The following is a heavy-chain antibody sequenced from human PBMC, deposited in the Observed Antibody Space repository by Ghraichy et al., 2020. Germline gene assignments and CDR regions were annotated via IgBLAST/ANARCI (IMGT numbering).Heavy chain of an antibody. J-gene: IGHJ1*01. D-gene: IGHD3-10*01. CDR3: AKGYGSGSSGGRYFQH. V-gene: IGHV3-23*01. CDR2: ISGSGGST. CDR1: GFTFSSYA. Sequence: GGSLRLSCAASGFTFSSYAMSWVRQAPGKGLEWVSAISGSGGSTYYADSVKGRFTISRDNSKNTLYLQMNSLRAEDTAVYYCAKGYGSGSSGGRYFQHWGQGTLVTSPQ.